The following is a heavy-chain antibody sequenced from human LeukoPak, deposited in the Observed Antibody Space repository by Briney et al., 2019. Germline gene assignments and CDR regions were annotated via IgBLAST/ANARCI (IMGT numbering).Heavy chain of an antibody. J-gene: IGHJ4*02. CDR1: GGSINSINW. Sequence: SSETLSLTCAVSGGSINSINWWSWVRQPPGQGLEWIGEMYHTGGFNCNPSLKSRVTISLDKSQNQFFLRLSSVTAADTAVYYCARNPRDGHTFDYWGQGTLVTVSS. CDR2: MYHTGGF. CDR3: ARNPRDGHTFDY. V-gene: IGHV4-4*02.